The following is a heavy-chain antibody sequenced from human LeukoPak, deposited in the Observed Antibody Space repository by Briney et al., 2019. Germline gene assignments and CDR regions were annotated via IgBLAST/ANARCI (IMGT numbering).Heavy chain of an antibody. CDR2: IRYDGSNK. D-gene: IGHD4-11*01. Sequence: GGSLRLSCAASGFTFSSYGMHWVRQAPGKGLEWVAFIRYDGSNKYYADSVKGRFTISRDNSKNTLYLQMNSLRVDDTAVYYCARGRLPKYYFDSWGQGTLVTVSS. J-gene: IGHJ4*02. CDR3: ARGRLPKYYFDS. CDR1: GFTFSSYG. V-gene: IGHV3-30*02.